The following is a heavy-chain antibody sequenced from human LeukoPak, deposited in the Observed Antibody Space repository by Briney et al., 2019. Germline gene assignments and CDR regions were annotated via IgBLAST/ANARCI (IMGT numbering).Heavy chain of an antibody. J-gene: IGHJ6*03. CDR1: GGSISSYY. V-gene: IGHV4-59*01. CDR3: ARSDYYYYCMDV. CDR2: IYYSGST. Sequence: PSETLSLTCTVSGGSISSYYWSWIRQPPGKGLEWIGYIYYSGSTNYNPSLKSRVTISVDTSKNQFSLKLSSVTAADTAVYYCARSDYYYYCMDVWGKGTTVTVSS.